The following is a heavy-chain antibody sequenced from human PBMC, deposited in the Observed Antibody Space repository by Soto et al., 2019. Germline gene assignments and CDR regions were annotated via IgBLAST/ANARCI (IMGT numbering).Heavy chain of an antibody. J-gene: IGHJ4*02. CDR1: GFPFSSYC. CDR2: IHFDGSTT. CDR3: AGDAYISGYYHFDY. D-gene: IGHD6-19*01. V-gene: IGHV3-74*01. Sequence: GGSVRLSCSASGFPFSSYCMHWVRTVPGKGLVWVSRIHFDGSTTHYADSVKGRFTISRDNAKNTLSLQMNSLRAEDTAVYYCAGDAYISGYYHFDYWGQGTLVTVSS.